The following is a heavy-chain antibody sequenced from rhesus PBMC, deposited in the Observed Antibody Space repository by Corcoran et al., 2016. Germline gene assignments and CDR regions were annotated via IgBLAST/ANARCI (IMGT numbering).Heavy chain of an antibody. Sequence: QVHLQESGPGLVKPSETLSLTCAVSGASISSYWWSWIRQPPGKGPEGIGGSNGNSGSTDYSPTLESRVTSSRDASKNQFSLKGSAVSDADTAVDYCARARYLLHDPLDYWGQGVMATVSS. D-gene: IGHD2-27*01. CDR1: GASISSYW. CDR2: SNGNSGST. J-gene: IGHJ4*01. CDR3: ARARYLLHDPLDY. V-gene: IGHV4-80*01.